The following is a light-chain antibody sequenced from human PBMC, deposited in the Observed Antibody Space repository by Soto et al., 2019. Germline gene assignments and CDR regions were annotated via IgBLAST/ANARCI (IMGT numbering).Light chain of an antibody. V-gene: IGKV3D-15*01. CDR1: QSVGSF. CDR3: QQYNNWPPWT. J-gene: IGKJ1*01. CDR2: DTS. Sequence: EIVMTPSPATLSVSLWERATLSCTDSQSVGSFLAWYQQKRGQAHRLLIYDTSTRANGIPARFSGSGSGTEFTLTISSLQSADFAVYYCQQYNNWPPWTFGQGTKVDIK.